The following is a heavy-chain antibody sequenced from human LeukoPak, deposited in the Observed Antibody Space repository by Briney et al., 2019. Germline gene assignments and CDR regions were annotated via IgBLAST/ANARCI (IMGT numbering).Heavy chain of an antibody. D-gene: IGHD6-19*01. V-gene: IGHV6-1*01. CDR1: GDSVSSNNGA. CDR3: ARDLGNTGWYTDY. CDR2: TYYRSKWYN. J-gene: IGHJ4*02. Sequence: SQTLSLTCDISGDSVSSNNGAWNWIRQSPSRGLEWLGRTYYRSKWYNDYAGSLNGRITIGPDTSKNQFSLHLNSVTPEDTAVYYCARDLGNTGWYTDYWGQGILVTVSS.